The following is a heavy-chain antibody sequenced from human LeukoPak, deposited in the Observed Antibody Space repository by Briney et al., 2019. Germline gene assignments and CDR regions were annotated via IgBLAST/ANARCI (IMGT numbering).Heavy chain of an antibody. J-gene: IGHJ5*02. CDR2: ISAYNGNT. CDR3: ARGGLNYNWFDP. Sequence: ASVKVSCKASGYTFTGYYMHWVRQAPGQGLEWMGWISAYNGNTNYAQKLQGRVTMTTDTSTSTAYMELRSLRSDDTAVYYCARGGLNYNWFDPWGQGTLVTVSS. D-gene: IGHD5-12*01. V-gene: IGHV1-18*04. CDR1: GYTFTGYY.